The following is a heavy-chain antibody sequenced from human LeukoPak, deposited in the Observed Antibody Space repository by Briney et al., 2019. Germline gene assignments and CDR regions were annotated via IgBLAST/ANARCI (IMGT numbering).Heavy chain of an antibody. J-gene: IGHJ2*01. V-gene: IGHV4-4*02. D-gene: IGHD3-9*01. CDR3: ARGNDILTDWYFDL. CDR2: IYHSGST. Sequence: SGTLSLTCAVSGGSISSSNWWSWVRQPPGKGLEWIGEIYHSGSTNYNPSLKSRVTISVDKSKSQFSLKLSSVTAADTAVYYCARGNDILTDWYFDLWGRGTLVTVSS. CDR1: GGSISSSNW.